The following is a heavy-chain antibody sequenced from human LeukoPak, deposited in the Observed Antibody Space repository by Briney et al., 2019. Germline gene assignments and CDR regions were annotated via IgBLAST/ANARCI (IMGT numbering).Heavy chain of an antibody. CDR3: ARGGYCSSTSCPGYFDL. CDR1: GGSFSGYY. CDR2: INHSGST. V-gene: IGHV4-34*01. J-gene: IGHJ2*01. D-gene: IGHD2-2*01. Sequence: SETLSLTYAVYGGSFSGYYWSWIRQPPGKGLEWIGEINHSGSTNYNPSLKSRVTISVDTSKNQFSLKLSSVTAADTAVYYCARGGYCSSTSCPGYFDLWGRGTLVTVSS.